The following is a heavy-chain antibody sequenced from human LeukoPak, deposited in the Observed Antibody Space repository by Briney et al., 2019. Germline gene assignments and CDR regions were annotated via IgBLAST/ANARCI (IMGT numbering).Heavy chain of an antibody. CDR3: ALSRGKYGDKTQFDY. D-gene: IGHD4-17*01. CDR1: GGSISSYY. Sequence: PSETLSLTCTVSGGSISSYYWSWIRQPPGKGLEWIGYIYYSGSTNYNPSLKSRVTISVDTSKNQFSLKLSSVTAADTAVYYRALSRGKYGDKTQFDYWGQGTLVTVSS. J-gene: IGHJ4*02. V-gene: IGHV4-59*08. CDR2: IYYSGST.